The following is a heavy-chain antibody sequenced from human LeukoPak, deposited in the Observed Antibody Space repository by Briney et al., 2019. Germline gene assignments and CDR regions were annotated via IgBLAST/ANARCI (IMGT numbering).Heavy chain of an antibody. CDR2: ISYDGSNK. Sequence: PGRSLRLSCAASGFTFSSYGMHWVRQAPGKGLEWVAVISYDGSNKYYADSVKGRFTISRDNAKNSLYLQMNSLRAEDTAVYYCARDIAARPGFYDYWGQGTLVTVSS. CDR3: ARDIAARPGFYDY. D-gene: IGHD6-6*01. CDR1: GFTFSSYG. V-gene: IGHV3-30*03. J-gene: IGHJ4*02.